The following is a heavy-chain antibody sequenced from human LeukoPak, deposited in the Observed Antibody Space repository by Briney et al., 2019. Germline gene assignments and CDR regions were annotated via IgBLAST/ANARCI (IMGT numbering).Heavy chain of an antibody. CDR1: GGSISSGDYY. J-gene: IGHJ4*02. V-gene: IGHV4-30-2*01. D-gene: IGHD3-16*01. CDR3: ARWLWIRLGDDY. CDR2: IYHSGST. Sequence: SETLSLTCSVSGGSISSGDYYWSWIRQPPGKGLEWIGYIYHSGSTYYNPSLKSRVTISIDRSKNQFSLNLSSVTAADTAVYYCARWLWIRLGDDYWGQGILVTVSS.